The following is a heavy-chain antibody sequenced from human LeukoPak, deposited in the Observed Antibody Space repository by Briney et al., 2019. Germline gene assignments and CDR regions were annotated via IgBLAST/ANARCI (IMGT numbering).Heavy chain of an antibody. J-gene: IGHJ4*02. Sequence: NPGGSLRLSCAASGFTFSSYSMNWVRQAPGKGLEWVSSISSSSSYIYYADSVKGRFTISRDNAKNSLYLQMNSLRAEDTAVYYRARDSHDYGDYVSFDYWGQGTLVTVSS. D-gene: IGHD4-17*01. CDR1: GFTFSSYS. CDR2: ISSSSSYI. CDR3: ARDSHDYGDYVSFDY. V-gene: IGHV3-21*01.